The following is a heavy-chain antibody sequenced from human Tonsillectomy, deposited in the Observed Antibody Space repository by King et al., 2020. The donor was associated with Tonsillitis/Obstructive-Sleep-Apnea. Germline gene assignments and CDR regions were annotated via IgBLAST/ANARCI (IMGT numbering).Heavy chain of an antibody. CDR3: AREGFGGTMDV. J-gene: IGHJ6*03. CDR1: GYTFTSYY. Sequence: QLVQSGAEVKKPGASVKVSCKASGYTFTSYYKHWVRQAPGQGLEWMGIINPSGGSTYYAQRFQGRVTMTRDTSTSTVYMELSSLRSEDTAVYYCAREGFGGTMDVWGKGTTVTVSS. CDR2: INPSGGST. V-gene: IGHV1-46*01. D-gene: IGHD3-10*01.